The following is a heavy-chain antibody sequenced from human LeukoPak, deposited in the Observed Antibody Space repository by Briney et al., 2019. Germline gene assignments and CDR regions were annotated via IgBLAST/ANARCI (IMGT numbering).Heavy chain of an antibody. CDR1: GFTFSTSD. Sequence: GGSLRLSCAASGFTFSTSDMSWVRQAPGKGLEWVSAISNSGGSTYYADSVKGRFTISRDNSKNTLYLQMNSLRAEDTAVYYCARERYDSSGYYEGFDPWGQGTLVTVSS. CDR2: ISNSGGST. D-gene: IGHD3-22*01. CDR3: ARERYDSSGYYEGFDP. V-gene: IGHV3-23*01. J-gene: IGHJ5*02.